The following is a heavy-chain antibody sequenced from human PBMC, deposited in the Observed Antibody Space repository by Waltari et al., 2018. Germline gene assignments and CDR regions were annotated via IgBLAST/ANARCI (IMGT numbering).Heavy chain of an antibody. CDR2: VTGGCDAT. J-gene: IGHJ4*02. D-gene: IGHD4-17*01. Sequence: EVHLLESGGDLVAPGGSLRLSCAASEFTFSSYTMTWVRQAPGKGRVGVCSVTGGCDATNCAGAVRGRFVISRDNYMNSRDLQMNSLKADDTAVYYCARKDGAAWNYFEYWGLGTLLTVSS. CDR3: ARKDGAAWNYFEY. CDR1: EFTFSSYT. V-gene: IGHV3-23*01.